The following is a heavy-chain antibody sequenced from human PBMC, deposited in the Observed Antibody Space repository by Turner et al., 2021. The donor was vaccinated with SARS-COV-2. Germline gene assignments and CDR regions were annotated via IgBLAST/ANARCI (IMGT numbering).Heavy chain of an antibody. Sequence: EVQLVESGGGLVKPGGSLRLSCAASEFTFNSYSMNWVRQAPGKGMEWVSSISSSSSYIYYADSAKGRFTISRDNAKNSVYLQMNSLRVEDTAVYYCARDRIVRNWNDVPKPTYGMDVWGQGTTVTVSS. CDR1: EFTFNSYS. J-gene: IGHJ6*02. CDR2: ISSSSSYI. V-gene: IGHV3-21*01. CDR3: ARDRIVRNWNDVPKPTYGMDV. D-gene: IGHD1-20*01.